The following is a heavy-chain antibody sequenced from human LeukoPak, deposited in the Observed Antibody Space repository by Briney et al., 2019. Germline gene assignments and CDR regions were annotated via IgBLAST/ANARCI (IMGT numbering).Heavy chain of an antibody. CDR1: GFTLSSYG. V-gene: IGHV3-30*02. D-gene: IGHD6-19*01. Sequence: PGGSLRLSCAASGFTLSSYGMHWVRQAPGKGLEWVAFIRYDGSNKYYADSVKGRFTISRDNSKNTLYLQMNSLRAEDTAVYYCAKDRQQWLGDFDYWGQGTLVTVSS. CDR2: IRYDGSNK. J-gene: IGHJ4*02. CDR3: AKDRQQWLGDFDY.